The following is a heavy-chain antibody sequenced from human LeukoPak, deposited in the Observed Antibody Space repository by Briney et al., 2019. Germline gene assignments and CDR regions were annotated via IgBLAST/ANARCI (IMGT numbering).Heavy chain of an antibody. CDR2: ISAYNGDT. CDR1: GYIFTSYA. D-gene: IGHD6-19*01. J-gene: IGHJ5*02. CDR3: ARDSSGWYHWFDP. V-gene: IGHV1-18*01. Sequence: ASVKVSCKASGYIFTSYAISWVRQAPGQGLEWMGWISAYNGDTHYAQNLQDRVTMTTDTSTSTAYMELRSLRSDDTAVYYCARDSSGWYHWFDPWGQGTLVTVSS.